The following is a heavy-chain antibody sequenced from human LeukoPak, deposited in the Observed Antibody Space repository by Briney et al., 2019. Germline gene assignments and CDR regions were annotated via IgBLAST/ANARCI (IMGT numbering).Heavy chain of an antibody. V-gene: IGHV3-30*02. CDR1: GFTFSSYG. J-gene: IGHJ4*02. CDR2: IRYDGSNK. CDR3: AKDSDGVVTAMVN. Sequence: GGSLRLSCAASGFTFSSYGMHWVRQAPGKGLEWVAFIRYDGSNKYYADSVRGRFTISRDNSKNTLYLQMNSLRAEDTAVYYCAKDSDGVVTAMVNWGQGTLVTVSS. D-gene: IGHD5-18*01.